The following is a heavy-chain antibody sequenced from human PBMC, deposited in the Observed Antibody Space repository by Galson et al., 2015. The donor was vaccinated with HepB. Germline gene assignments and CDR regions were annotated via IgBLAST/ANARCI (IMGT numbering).Heavy chain of an antibody. V-gene: IGHV2-5*02. CDR3: AHRSLGTAMTYYRYSYMDV. CDR1: GFSLSTSGAG. CDR2: IYWDDDK. D-gene: IGHD5-18*01. Sequence: PALVKPTQTLTLTCTFSGFSLSTSGAGVGWIRQPPGKALEWLALIYWDDDKRYSPSLKSRLTITKDTSKNQVVLTMTNMDPVDTATYYCAHRSLGTAMTYYRYSYMDVWGKGTTVTVSS. J-gene: IGHJ6*03.